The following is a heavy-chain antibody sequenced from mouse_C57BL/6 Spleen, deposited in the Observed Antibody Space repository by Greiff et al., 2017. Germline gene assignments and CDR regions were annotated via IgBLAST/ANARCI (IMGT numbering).Heavy chain of an antibody. Sequence: EVKLMESGPGLVKPSQSLSLTCSVTGYSITSGYYWNWIRQFPGNKLEWMGYISYDGSNNYNPSLKNRISITRDTSKNQLFLKLNSVTTEDTATYYCARDQEITTGYYYAMDYWGQGTSVTVSS. D-gene: IGHD2-4*01. CDR2: ISYDGSN. J-gene: IGHJ4*01. CDR1: GYSITSGYY. V-gene: IGHV3-6*01. CDR3: ARDQEITTGYYYAMDY.